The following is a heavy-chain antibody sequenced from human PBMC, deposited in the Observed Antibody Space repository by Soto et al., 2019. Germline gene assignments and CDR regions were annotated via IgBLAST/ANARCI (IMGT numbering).Heavy chain of an antibody. J-gene: IGHJ5*02. Sequence: ASVKVSCKASGYTFTSYAMHWVRQAPGRRLEWMGWINAGNGNTKYSQKLQGRVTITRDTSASTAYMELSSLRSEDTAVYYCARGVAGPLHWFDPWGQGTLVTVSS. CDR1: GYTFTSYA. CDR3: ARGVAGPLHWFDP. CDR2: INAGNGNT. D-gene: IGHD6-19*01. V-gene: IGHV1-3*01.